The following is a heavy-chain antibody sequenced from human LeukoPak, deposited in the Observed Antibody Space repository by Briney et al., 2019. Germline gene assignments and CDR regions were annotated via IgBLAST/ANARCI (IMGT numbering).Heavy chain of an antibody. D-gene: IGHD3-22*01. J-gene: IGHJ4*02. CDR3: ARHRGSGYPYFDY. V-gene: IGHV4-59*01. CDR2: IYYGGST. CDR1: GGSINNYY. Sequence: PSETLSLTCTVSGGSINNYYWSWIRQPPGKGLEWIGYIYYGGSTNYNPSLKSRVTISVDTSKNQFSLNLSSLTAADTAVYYCARHRGSGYPYFDYWGQGTLVTVSS.